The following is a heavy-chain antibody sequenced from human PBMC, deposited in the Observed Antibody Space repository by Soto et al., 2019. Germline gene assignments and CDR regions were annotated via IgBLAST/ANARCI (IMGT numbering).Heavy chain of an antibody. D-gene: IGHD1-26*01. CDR3: AKDIYSVGANNYFDY. CDR2: ISGSVGST. J-gene: IGHJ4*02. V-gene: IGHV3-23*01. Sequence: PXGSLTLSCAASGSTVSSYSKSWVRQAPGKGLEWVSAISGSVGSTYYADSVKGRFTISRDNSKNTLYLQMNSLRAEDTAVYYCAKDIYSVGANNYFDYWGQGTLVTVSS. CDR1: GSTVSSYS.